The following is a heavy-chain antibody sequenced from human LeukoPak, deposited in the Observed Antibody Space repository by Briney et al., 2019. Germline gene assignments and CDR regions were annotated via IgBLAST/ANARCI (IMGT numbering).Heavy chain of an antibody. Sequence: PGGSLRLSCAASGFTFSDHYMDWVRQAPGKGLEWVGRTRNKANSYTTEYAASVKGRFTISRDDSKNSLYLQMNSLKTEDTAVYYCAREGQWELYFGYWGQGTLVTVSS. CDR1: GFTFSDHY. CDR3: AREGQWELYFGY. CDR2: TRNKANSYTT. J-gene: IGHJ4*02. D-gene: IGHD1-26*01. V-gene: IGHV3-72*01.